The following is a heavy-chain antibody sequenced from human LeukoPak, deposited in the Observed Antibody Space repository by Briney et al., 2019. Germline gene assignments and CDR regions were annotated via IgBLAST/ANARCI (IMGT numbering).Heavy chain of an antibody. Sequence: SETLSLTCAVYGGSFSGYYWSWIRQPPGKGLEWIGEINHSGSTNYNPSLKSRVTISVDTSKNQFSLQLTSVTASDTAVYYCAREVLYCSSGSCYPYYFDYWGQGTLVTVSS. CDR1: GGSFSGYY. J-gene: IGHJ4*02. CDR3: AREVLYCSSGSCYPYYFDY. CDR2: INHSGST. V-gene: IGHV4-34*01. D-gene: IGHD2-15*01.